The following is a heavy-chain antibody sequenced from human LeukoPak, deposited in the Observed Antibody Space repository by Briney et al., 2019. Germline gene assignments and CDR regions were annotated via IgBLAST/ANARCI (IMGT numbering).Heavy chain of an antibody. CDR2: IYHSGST. CDR1: GGSISSGGYS. D-gene: IGHD5-18*01. V-gene: IGHV4-30-2*05. Sequence: SETLSLTCAVSGGSISSGGYSWSWIRQPPGKGLEWIGYIYHSGSTYHNPSLKSRVTISVDTSKNQFSLKLSSVTAADTAVYYCARSRRGYSYGLYYWGQGTLVTVSS. CDR3: ARSRRGYSYGLYY. J-gene: IGHJ4*02.